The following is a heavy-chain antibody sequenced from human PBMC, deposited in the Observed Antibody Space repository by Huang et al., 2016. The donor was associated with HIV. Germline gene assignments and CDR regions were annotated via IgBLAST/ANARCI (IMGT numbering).Heavy chain of an antibody. V-gene: IGHV1-69*13. CDR2: ISPIFGTA. CDR1: GGTFSSYG. J-gene: IGHJ4*02. D-gene: IGHD3-22*01. Sequence: QVQLVQSGAEVKKPGSSVKVSCKASGGTFSSYGISWVRKAPGQGLEWRGRISPIFGTANYAQKFKGRVTITADEATSTAYMELSSLRSEDTAVYYCARARGYYDSSVSYYFDYWGQGTLVTVSS. CDR3: ARARGYYDSSVSYYFDY.